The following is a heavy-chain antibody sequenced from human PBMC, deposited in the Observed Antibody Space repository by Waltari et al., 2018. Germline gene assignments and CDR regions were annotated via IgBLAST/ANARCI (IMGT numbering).Heavy chain of an antibody. J-gene: IGHJ6*02. CDR2: INPNSGGT. CDR3: AREKDIVVVVAAFFSMDV. CDR1: GYTFTGYY. D-gene: IGHD2-15*01. Sequence: QVQLVQSGAEVKKPGASVKVSCKASGYTFTGYYMHWVRQAPGQGLEWRGWINPNSGGTNDAQKLQGRVTMTRDTSISTAYMELSRLRSDDTAVYYCAREKDIVVVVAAFFSMDVWGQGTTVTVS. V-gene: IGHV1-2*02.